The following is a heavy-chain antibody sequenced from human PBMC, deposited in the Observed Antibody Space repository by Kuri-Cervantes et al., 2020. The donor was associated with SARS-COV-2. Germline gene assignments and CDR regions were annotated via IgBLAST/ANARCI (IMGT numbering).Heavy chain of an antibody. V-gene: IGHV4-34*01. CDR1: GGSFNTYY. CDR3: ARLFSPWSVVGDY. Sequence: SETLSLTCAVYGGSFNTYYWAWIRQPPGKGLERIGEITHRGDTIYNMSLKSRVTISVDTSKNQFSLKLRSVTATDTAVYYCARLFSPWSVVGDYWGQGTLVTVSS. J-gene: IGHJ4*02. CDR2: ITHRGDT. D-gene: IGHD1-1*01.